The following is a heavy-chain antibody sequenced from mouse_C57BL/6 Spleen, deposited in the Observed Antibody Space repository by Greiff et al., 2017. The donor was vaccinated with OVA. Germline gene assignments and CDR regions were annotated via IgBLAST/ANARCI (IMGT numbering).Heavy chain of an antibody. V-gene: IGHV1-18*01. CDR1: GYTFTDYN. D-gene: IGHD2-5*01. Sequence: EVQLQQSGPELVKPGASVKIPCKASGYTFTDYNMDWVKQSHGKSLEWIGDINPNNGGTIYNQKFKGKATLTVDKSSSTAYMELRSLTSEDTAVYYCAREGLYYSNYGYYAMDYWGQGTSVTVSS. CDR3: AREGLYYSNYGYYAMDY. J-gene: IGHJ4*01. CDR2: INPNNGGT.